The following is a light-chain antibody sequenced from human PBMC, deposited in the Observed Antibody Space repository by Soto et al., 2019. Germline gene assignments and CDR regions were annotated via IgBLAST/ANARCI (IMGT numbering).Light chain of an antibody. J-gene: IGKJ5*01. CDR1: QSVSSSS. CDR3: QQYHWAPDT. Sequence: EIVFTQSPCTLSLSPGERATLSCRASQSVSSSSLAWYQQKRGQAPRLLIHGASNRATGIPDRFSGSGSGTDFTLTISRLEPEDFAVYYCQQYHWAPDTFGQGTRLEI. CDR2: GAS. V-gene: IGKV3-20*01.